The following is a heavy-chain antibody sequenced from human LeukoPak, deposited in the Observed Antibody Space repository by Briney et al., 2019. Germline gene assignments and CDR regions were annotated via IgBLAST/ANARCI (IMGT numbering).Heavy chain of an antibody. D-gene: IGHD6-6*01. J-gene: IGHJ4*02. V-gene: IGHV4-39*07. CDR1: GGYIGSSSYY. Sequence: SETLSLTCTVSGGYIGSSSYYWGWIRQPPGKGLEWIGTIYYSGSTYYNPSLKSRVTISLDPSKNQFSLKLSSVTAADTAVYYCARRDAGRPWGYWGQGTLVTVSS. CDR2: IYYSGST. CDR3: ARRDAGRPWGY.